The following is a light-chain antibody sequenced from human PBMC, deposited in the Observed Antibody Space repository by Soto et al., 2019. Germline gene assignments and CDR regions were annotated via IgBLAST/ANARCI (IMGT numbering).Light chain of an antibody. J-gene: IGKJ5*01. CDR2: GAS. Sequence: IVLTPSRGTLSLSPGDRFTLSCRASQSVTTRLAWYQHKPGQAPTLLMSGASNRASGVPVRFSGSGSGTDFTLTITRLEPEDFALYYCQQYGGSPITFGIGTRLEIK. CDR3: QQYGGSPIT. V-gene: IGKV3-20*01. CDR1: QSVTTR.